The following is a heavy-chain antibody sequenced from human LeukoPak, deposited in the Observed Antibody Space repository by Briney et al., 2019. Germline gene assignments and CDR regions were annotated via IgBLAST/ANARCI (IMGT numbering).Heavy chain of an antibody. CDR1: GFTFSSYW. J-gene: IGHJ3*02. V-gene: IGHV3-7*03. CDR2: IKQDGSEN. Sequence: GGSLRLSCAASGFTFSSYWMTWVRQAPGKGLEWVANIKQDGSENYYVDSVKGRFTISRDNSQNTLYVQMNSLRAGDTAVYYCAKDQGYSSAWYSRDGFDMWGQGTMVTVSS. D-gene: IGHD6-19*01. CDR3: AKDQGYSSAWYSRDGFDM.